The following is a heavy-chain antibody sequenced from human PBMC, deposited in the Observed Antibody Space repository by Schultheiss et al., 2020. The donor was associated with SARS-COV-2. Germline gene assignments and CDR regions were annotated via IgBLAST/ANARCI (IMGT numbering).Heavy chain of an antibody. V-gene: IGHV3-33*08. D-gene: IGHD6-13*01. CDR1: GFTFSSYE. Sequence: GGSLRLSCAASGFTFSSYEMNWVRQAPGKGLEWVAVIWYDGSNKYYADSVKGRFTISRDNSKNTLYLQMNSLRAEDTAVYYCARGGSSSWYGGAFDIWGQGTMVTVSS. CDR3: ARGGSSSWYGGAFDI. CDR2: IWYDGSNK. J-gene: IGHJ3*02.